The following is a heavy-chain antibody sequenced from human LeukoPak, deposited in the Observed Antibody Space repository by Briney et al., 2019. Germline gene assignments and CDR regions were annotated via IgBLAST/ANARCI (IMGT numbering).Heavy chain of an antibody. Sequence: ASVKVSCKASGYTFTSYGISWVRQAPGQGLEWMGWISAYNGNTNYAQKLQGRVTMTTDTSTSTAYMELRSLRSDDTAVYYCAREPQYYYDSSGYLRGAFDYWGQGTLVTVSS. D-gene: IGHD3-22*01. CDR2: ISAYNGNT. J-gene: IGHJ4*02. CDR3: AREPQYYYDSSGYLRGAFDY. V-gene: IGHV1-18*01. CDR1: GYTFTSYG.